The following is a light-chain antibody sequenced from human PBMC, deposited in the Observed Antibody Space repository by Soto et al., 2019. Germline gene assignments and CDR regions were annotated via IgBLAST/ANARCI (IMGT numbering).Light chain of an antibody. CDR1: QSINRW. CDR3: QHHNSYPLA. CDR2: QAS. V-gene: IGKV1-5*03. J-gene: IGKJ1*01. Sequence: DIQMTQSPSTLSASVGDRVTITCRASQSINRWLAWYQHKPGKAPKLLIYQASSLISGVPSRFSGSESGTEFTLNISSLQPDDFATYYCQHHNSYPLAFGQGTKVEIK.